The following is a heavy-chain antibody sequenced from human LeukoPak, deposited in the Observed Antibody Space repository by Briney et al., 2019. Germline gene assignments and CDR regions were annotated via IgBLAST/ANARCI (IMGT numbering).Heavy chain of an antibody. CDR3: ASGPVGGNSNKGKRCFDY. D-gene: IGHD4-23*01. CDR2: IIPIFGTA. Sequence: GASVKVSCKASGGTFSSYAISWVRQAPGQGLEWMGGIIPIFGTANYAQKFQGRVTITTDESTSTAYMELSSLRSEDTAVYYCASGPVGGNSNKGKRCFDYWGQGTLVTVSS. J-gene: IGHJ4*02. V-gene: IGHV1-69*05. CDR1: GGTFSSYA.